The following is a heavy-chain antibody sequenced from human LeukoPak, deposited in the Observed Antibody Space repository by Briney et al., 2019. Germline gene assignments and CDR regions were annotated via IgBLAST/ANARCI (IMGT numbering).Heavy chain of an antibody. CDR2: ISSSSSYI. V-gene: IGHV3-21*01. Sequence: GGSLRLSCAASGFTFSSYSMDWVRQAPGKGLEWVSSISSSSSYIYYADSVKGRFTISRDNAKNSLYLQMNSLRAEDTAVYYCARDHYDSSGSIDYWGQGTLVTVSS. CDR3: ARDHYDSSGSIDY. J-gene: IGHJ4*02. D-gene: IGHD3-22*01. CDR1: GFTFSSYS.